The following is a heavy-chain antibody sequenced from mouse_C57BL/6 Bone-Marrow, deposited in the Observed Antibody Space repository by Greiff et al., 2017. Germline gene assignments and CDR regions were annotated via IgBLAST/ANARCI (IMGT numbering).Heavy chain of an antibody. D-gene: IGHD2-4*01. CDR1: GYSFTDYE. CDR2: IDPEYGGT. CDR3: TSYYDFDD. J-gene: IGHJ3*01. Sequence: VQLQQSGAELVRPGASVTLSCKASGYSFTDYEMHWVKQTPVHGLEWIGAIDPEYGGTAYNQKFKGKAILTADKSSSTAYMELRSLTSEDSAVYYCTSYYDFDDWGQGTLVTVSA. V-gene: IGHV1-15*01.